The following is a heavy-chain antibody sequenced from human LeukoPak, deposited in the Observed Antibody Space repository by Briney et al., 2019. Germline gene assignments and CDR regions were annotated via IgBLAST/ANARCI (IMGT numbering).Heavy chain of an antibody. Sequence: SETLSLTCTVSGGSISSSSYYWGWIRQPPGKGLEWIGSIYYTGSTYYNPSLKSRVTISVDTSKNQFSLKLSSVTAADTAVYYCARQGSTSCFDYWGQGTLVTVSS. V-gene: IGHV4-39*07. CDR1: GGSISSSSYY. J-gene: IGHJ4*02. CDR3: ARQGSTSCFDY. CDR2: IYYTGST. D-gene: IGHD2-2*01.